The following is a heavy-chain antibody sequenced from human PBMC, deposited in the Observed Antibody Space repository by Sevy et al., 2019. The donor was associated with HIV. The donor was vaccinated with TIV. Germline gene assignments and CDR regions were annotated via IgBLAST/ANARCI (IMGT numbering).Heavy chain of an antibody. V-gene: IGHV3-30*02. CDR2: IRYDGSNK. D-gene: IGHD3-3*01. CDR3: AKDDFWSGYRGGAYYYGMDV. J-gene: IGHJ6*02. CDR1: GFTFSSYG. Sequence: GGSLRLSCAASGFTFSSYGMHWVRQAPGKGLEWMAFIRYDGSNKYYADSVKGRFTISRDNSKNTLYLQMNSLRAEDTAVYYCAKDDFWSGYRGGAYYYGMDVWGQGTTVTVSS.